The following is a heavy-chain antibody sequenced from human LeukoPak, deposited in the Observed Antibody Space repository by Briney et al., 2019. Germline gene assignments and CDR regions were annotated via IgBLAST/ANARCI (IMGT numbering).Heavy chain of an antibody. CDR2: INPNSGGT. Sequence: GASVKVSCKASGYTFTGYYMHWVRQAPGQGLEWMGWINPNSGGTNYAQKFQGRVTMTRDTSISTAYVELSRLRSDDTAVYYCARDGAAAAGNLYYGMDVWGQGTTVTVSS. CDR1: GYTFTGYY. D-gene: IGHD6-13*01. CDR3: ARDGAAAAGNLYYGMDV. V-gene: IGHV1-2*02. J-gene: IGHJ6*02.